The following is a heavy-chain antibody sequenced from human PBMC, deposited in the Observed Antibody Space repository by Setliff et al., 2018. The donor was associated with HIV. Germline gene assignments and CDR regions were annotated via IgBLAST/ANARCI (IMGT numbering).Heavy chain of an antibody. CDR3: ARGRDCSGGSCYGPYYY. CDR1: GYTFTGYY. D-gene: IGHD2-15*01. V-gene: IGHV1-2*06. CDR2: INPNSGGT. Sequence: ASVKVSCKASGYTFTGYYMHWVRQAPGQGLEWMGRINPNSGGTNYAQKFQGRVTMTRDTSISTAYMELSRLRYDDTAVYYCARGRDCSGGSCYGPYYYWGQGTLVTVSS. J-gene: IGHJ4*02.